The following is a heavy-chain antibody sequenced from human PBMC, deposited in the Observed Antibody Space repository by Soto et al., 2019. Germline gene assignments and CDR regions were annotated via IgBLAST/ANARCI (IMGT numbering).Heavy chain of an antibody. D-gene: IGHD3-22*01. CDR2: IYPGDSDT. CDR1: GYSFTSYW. V-gene: IGHV5-51*01. CDR3: ARHVGYYDSSGYYPTSLYYYYGMEV. Sequence: PGESLKISCKGSGYSFTSYWIGWVRQMPGKGLEWMGIIYPGDSDTRYSPSFQGQVTISADKSISTAYLQWSSLKASDTAMYYCARHVGYYDSSGYYPTSLYYYYGMEVRGQGTTVTVSS. J-gene: IGHJ6*01.